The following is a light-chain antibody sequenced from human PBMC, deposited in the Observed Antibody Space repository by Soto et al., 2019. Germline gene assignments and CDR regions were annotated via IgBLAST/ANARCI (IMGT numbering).Light chain of an antibody. CDR1: SSDIGAYNF. CDR3: TSLTTSTTMI. V-gene: IGLV2-14*03. Sequence: QSALTQPASVSGSPGQSITISCTGTSSDIGAYNFVSWYQQHPGKAPKLMLYDVNIRPSGVSNRFSGSKSGNTASLTISGLQAEDEDYYYCTSLTTSTTMIFGGGTKLTVL. CDR2: DVN. J-gene: IGLJ2*01.